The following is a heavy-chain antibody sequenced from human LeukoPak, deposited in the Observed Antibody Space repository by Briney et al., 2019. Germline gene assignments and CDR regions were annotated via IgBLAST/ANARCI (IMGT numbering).Heavy chain of an antibody. V-gene: IGHV3-74*01. CDR1: GFTFRHYW. J-gene: IGHJ4*02. Sequence: GGSLRLSCAASGFTFRHYWMHSVRHAPGKGLVWVSRINSGESSTTYGDSVKGQFTISRDDAKNTLYLQMNSLRAEDTAVYYCARGGITAMDGCGGQGTLVTVSA. CDR3: ARGGITAMDGC. D-gene: IGHD5-18*01. CDR2: INSGESST.